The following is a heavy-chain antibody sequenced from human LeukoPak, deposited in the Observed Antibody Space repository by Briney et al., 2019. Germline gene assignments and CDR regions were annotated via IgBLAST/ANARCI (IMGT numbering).Heavy chain of an antibody. CDR1: GFTFSSSC. CDR3: ARDRGFGGPQGDNWFDP. J-gene: IGHJ5*02. V-gene: IGHV3-53*01. D-gene: IGHD3-16*01. Sequence: GGSLRLSCAASGFTFSSSCMSWVRQAPGKGLEWVSVVYSDGGAKYADSVKDRFNISRDNSKNTLYLEMSSLRVEDTAVYYCARDRGFGGPQGDNWFDPWGQGTLVTVSS. CDR2: VYSDGGA.